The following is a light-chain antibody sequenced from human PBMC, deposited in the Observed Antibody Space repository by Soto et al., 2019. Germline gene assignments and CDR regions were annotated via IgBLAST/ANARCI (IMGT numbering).Light chain of an antibody. CDR1: QTISSH. CDR2: AAS. Sequence: DVQMTQSPSSLSASVGDRVTITCRASQTISSHLNWYQQRPGKVPKLLIYAASSLQSGAPSRFSGSGSGTDFSLTISSLQPEDFATYYCHQTHSAPFTFGGGTKVDIK. CDR3: HQTHSAPFT. V-gene: IGKV1-39*01. J-gene: IGKJ4*01.